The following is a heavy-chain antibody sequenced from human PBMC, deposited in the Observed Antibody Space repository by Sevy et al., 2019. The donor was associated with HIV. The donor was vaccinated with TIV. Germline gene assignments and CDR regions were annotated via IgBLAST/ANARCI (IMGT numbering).Heavy chain of an antibody. D-gene: IGHD3-22*01. J-gene: IGHJ3*02. CDR3: AKDFYAGSGYYPQGAFDI. Sequence: GGSLRLSCAASGFTFSTYAMNWVRQAPGRGLEWVSCISGSGGSTLYADSVKGRFTISGDNSRNTLYLHMDGLRSDDTAVYFCAKDFYAGSGYYPQGAFDIWGQGTMVTVSS. CDR2: ISGSGGST. V-gene: IGHV3-23*01. CDR1: GFTFSTYA.